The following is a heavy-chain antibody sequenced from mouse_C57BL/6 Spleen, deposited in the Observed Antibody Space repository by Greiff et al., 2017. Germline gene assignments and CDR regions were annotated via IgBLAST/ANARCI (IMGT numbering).Heavy chain of an antibody. V-gene: IGHV1-81*01. CDR1: GYTFTSYG. Sequence: QLQQSGAELARPGASVKLSCKASGYTFTSYGISWVKQRTGQGLEWIGEIYPRSGNTYYNEKFKGKATLTADKSTSTAYMELRSLTSEDSAVYFCARYYYGSSVDDWGQGTTLTVSS. J-gene: IGHJ2*01. CDR2: IYPRSGNT. D-gene: IGHD1-1*01. CDR3: ARYYYGSSVDD.